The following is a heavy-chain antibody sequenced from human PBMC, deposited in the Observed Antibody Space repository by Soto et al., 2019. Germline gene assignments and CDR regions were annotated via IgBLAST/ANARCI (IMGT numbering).Heavy chain of an antibody. CDR1: GGSISSGGYY. CDR2: IYYSGST. Sequence: QVQLQESGPGLVKPSQTLSLTCTVSGGSISSGGYYWSWIRQHPGKGLEWIGYIYYSGSTYYNPSRKGRVTXXVXTCXNQFSLKLSSVTAADTAVYYCARGRMPVTANWFDPWGQGTLVTVSS. D-gene: IGHD2-21*02. V-gene: IGHV4-31*03. CDR3: ARGRMPVTANWFDP. J-gene: IGHJ5*02.